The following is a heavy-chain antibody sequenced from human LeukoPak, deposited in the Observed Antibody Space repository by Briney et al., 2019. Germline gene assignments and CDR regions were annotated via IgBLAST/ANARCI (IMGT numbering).Heavy chain of an antibody. J-gene: IGHJ4*02. CDR3: AREGPRNYYFDY. CDR2: ISSNGGST. Sequence: GGTLRLSCAASGFTFSSNAMLWVRQAPGKGLEYVSAISSNGGSTYYANSVKGRFTISRDNSKNTLYLQMGSLRAEDMAVYYCAREGPRNYYFDYWGQGTLVTVSS. CDR1: GFTFSSNA. V-gene: IGHV3-64*01.